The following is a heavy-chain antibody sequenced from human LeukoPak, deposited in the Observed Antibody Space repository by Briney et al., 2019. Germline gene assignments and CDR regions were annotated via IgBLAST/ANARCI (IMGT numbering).Heavy chain of an antibody. V-gene: IGHV4-34*01. J-gene: IGHJ4*02. D-gene: IGHD6-13*01. CDR2: INHSGST. CDR3: ARGIPAAGGLFDY. Sequence: PSETLSLTCAVYGGSFSGYYWSWIRQPPGKGLEWVGEINHSGSTNYNPSLKSRVTMSVDTSKNQFSLKLTSVTAADTAVYYCARGIPAAGGLFDYWGQGTLVTVSS. CDR1: GGSFSGYY.